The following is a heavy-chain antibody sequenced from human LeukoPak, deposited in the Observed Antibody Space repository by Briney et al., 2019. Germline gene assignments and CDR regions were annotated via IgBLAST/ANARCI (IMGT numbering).Heavy chain of an antibody. Sequence: GESLKISCKGSGYTFTNYWIGWVRQMPGKGLEWTGIIYPGDSDTRYSPSFQGQVTISADKSINTAYLQWNSLKASDTAMYYCARRRAGHYYGSGPAHGDAFDIWGQGTMVTVSS. CDR1: GYTFTNYW. J-gene: IGHJ3*02. CDR3: ARRRAGHYYGSGPAHGDAFDI. D-gene: IGHD3-10*01. CDR2: IYPGDSDT. V-gene: IGHV5-51*01.